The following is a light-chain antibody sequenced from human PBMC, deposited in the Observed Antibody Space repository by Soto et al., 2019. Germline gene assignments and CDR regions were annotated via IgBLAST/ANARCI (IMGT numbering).Light chain of an antibody. V-gene: IGLV2-23*01. CDR2: EGS. CDR3: CSHAGSSTYVV. Sequence: QSALTQPASVSGSPGQSITISCTGTSSDVGSYNLVSWYQQRPGKAPKLMIYEGSKRPSGVSNRFSGSKSGNTASLTISGLQAEDEADYYCCSHAGSSTYVVFGGGTKLTVL. J-gene: IGLJ2*01. CDR1: SSDVGSYNL.